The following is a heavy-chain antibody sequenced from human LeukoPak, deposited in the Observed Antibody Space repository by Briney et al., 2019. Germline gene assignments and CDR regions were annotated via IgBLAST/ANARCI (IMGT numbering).Heavy chain of an antibody. Sequence: SVKVSCKASGGTFSSYAISWVRQAPGQGLEWMGGIIPIFGTANYAQKFQGRVTITADESTSTAYMELSSLRSEDTAVYYCAFLVIAVAGNAFDIWGQGTMVTVSS. J-gene: IGHJ3*02. V-gene: IGHV1-69*01. CDR1: GGTFSSYA. CDR2: IIPIFGTA. CDR3: AFLVIAVAGNAFDI. D-gene: IGHD6-19*01.